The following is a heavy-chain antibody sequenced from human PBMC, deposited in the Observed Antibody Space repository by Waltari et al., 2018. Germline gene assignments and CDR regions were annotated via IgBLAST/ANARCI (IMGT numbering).Heavy chain of an antibody. CDR3: ARALWRVGTRGDFFDI. J-gene: IGHJ3*02. D-gene: IGHD1-7*01. V-gene: IGHV4-59*01. CDR1: GDSLGTNY. Sequence: QVQLRESGPGLVKSSETLSLTCSVSGDSLGTNYWSGIRQSPGKGLEWIGYVQSSGSTDYNPSFRGRVTMSADAAKNLFSLTLKSLTAADTATYFCARALWRVGTRGDFFDIWGRGTTVTVS. CDR2: VQSSGST.